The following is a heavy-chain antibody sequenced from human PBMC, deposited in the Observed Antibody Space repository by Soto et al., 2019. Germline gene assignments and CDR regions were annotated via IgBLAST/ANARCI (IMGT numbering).Heavy chain of an antibody. CDR1: GFTFSTYA. CDR3: VKGVSYAFDI. D-gene: IGHD3-16*01. J-gene: IGHJ3*02. V-gene: IGHV3-23*01. CDR2: ISGSGATT. Sequence: GGSLRLSCAASGFTFSTYAMSWIRQAPGKGLEWVSAISGSGATTYYADSVKARFTISRDNSKNTLYLQMSSLRTEDTAVYYCVKGVSYAFDIWAQGTLVTV.